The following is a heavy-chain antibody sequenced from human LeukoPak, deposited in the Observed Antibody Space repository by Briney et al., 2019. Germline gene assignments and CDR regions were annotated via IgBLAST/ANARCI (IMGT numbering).Heavy chain of an antibody. CDR2: TYYRAKWYN. D-gene: IGHD6-13*01. CDR1: GDSVSINSAA. CDR3: AREVHSSSENYFDY. J-gene: IGHJ4*02. Sequence: SQTLSLTCAISGDSVSINSAAWNWIRQSPSRGLEWLGRTYYRAKWYNDYAVSVKSRITINPDTSKNQFSLQLNSVTREDTAVYYCAREVHSSSENYFDYWGQGTLVTVSS. V-gene: IGHV6-1*01.